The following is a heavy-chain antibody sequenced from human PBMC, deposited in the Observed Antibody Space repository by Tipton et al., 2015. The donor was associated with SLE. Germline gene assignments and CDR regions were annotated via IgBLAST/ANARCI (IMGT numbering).Heavy chain of an antibody. CDR3: AKAHSSGIDAFDI. CDR1: GFTFSSYA. D-gene: IGHD6-19*01. CDR2: ISGSGGST. J-gene: IGHJ3*02. Sequence: SLRLSCAASGFTFSSYAMSWVRQAPGKGLEWVSAISGSGGSTYYADSVKGRFTISRDNSKNTLYLQMNSLRAEDTAVYYCAKAHSSGIDAFDIWGQETMVTVSS. V-gene: IGHV3-23*01.